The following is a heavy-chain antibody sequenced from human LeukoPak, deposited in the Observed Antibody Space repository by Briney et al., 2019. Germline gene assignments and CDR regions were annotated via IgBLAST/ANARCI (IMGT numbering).Heavy chain of an antibody. CDR3: ARGEKEGSLDS. CDR1: GFAVSSNW. CDR2: TKEDGSAR. Sequence: GGSLRISCVAPGFAVSSNWMTWVRQAPGKGLEWVANTKEDGSARYYGEYVKGRFTVSRDNAKNSLFLQMDRLKVEDTAVYYCARGEKEGSLDSWGQGSLVTVSS. J-gene: IGHJ4*02. V-gene: IGHV3-7*01.